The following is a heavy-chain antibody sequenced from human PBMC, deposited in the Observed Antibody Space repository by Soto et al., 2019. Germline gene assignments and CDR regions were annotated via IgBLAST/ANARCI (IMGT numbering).Heavy chain of an antibody. Sequence: QVQLQRWGAGLLKPSETLSLTCAVYGGSFSGYYWSWIRQPPGKGLEWIGEINHSGSTNYNPSLRSRVTIAVDTSKNQFSLKLSSVTAADTAVYYCAREWDDSSGYNWFDPWGQGTLVTVSS. CDR2: INHSGST. CDR3: AREWDDSSGYNWFDP. D-gene: IGHD3-22*01. J-gene: IGHJ5*02. V-gene: IGHV4-34*01. CDR1: GGSFSGYY.